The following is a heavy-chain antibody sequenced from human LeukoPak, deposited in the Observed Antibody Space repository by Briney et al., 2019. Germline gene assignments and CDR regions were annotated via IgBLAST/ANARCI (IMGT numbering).Heavy chain of an antibody. Sequence: GGSLRPSCAASGFTFSSYAMHWVRQAPGKGLEWVAIISYDGSNKYYADSVKGRFTISRDNSKNTLYLQMNSLRAEDTAVYFCARDLNYGGNNGLDYWGQGTLVTVSS. J-gene: IGHJ4*02. CDR2: ISYDGSNK. D-gene: IGHD4-23*01. V-gene: IGHV3-30*11. CDR3: ARDLNYGGNNGLDY. CDR1: GFTFSSYA.